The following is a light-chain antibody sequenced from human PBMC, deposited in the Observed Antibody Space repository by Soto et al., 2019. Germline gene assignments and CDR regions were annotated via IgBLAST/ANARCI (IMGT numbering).Light chain of an antibody. CDR1: QGISSY. V-gene: IGKV1-8*01. CDR2: AAS. J-gene: IGKJ5*01. Sequence: AIRMTQSPSSFSASTGDRVTIACRASQGISSYLAWYQQKPGKAPKLLIYAASTLQSGVPSRFSGSGSGTDFTLTISCLQSEDFAVYYCQQYNNWPSITFGQGTRWRL. CDR3: QQYNNWPSIT.